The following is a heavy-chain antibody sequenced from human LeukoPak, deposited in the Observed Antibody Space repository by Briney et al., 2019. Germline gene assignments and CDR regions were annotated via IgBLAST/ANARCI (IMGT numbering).Heavy chain of an antibody. CDR1: GGSISTSNW. V-gene: IGHV4-4*02. CDR3: ARGVAAAGLGY. D-gene: IGHD6-13*01. Sequence: KPSGTLSLTCDVSGGSISTSNWWSWVRQTPGKGLEWLGEIYHSGSTNYNPSLKSRVTISIDKSKNQFSLKLSSVTAADTAVYYCARGVAAAGLGYWGQGTLVTVSS. J-gene: IGHJ4*02. CDR2: IYHSGST.